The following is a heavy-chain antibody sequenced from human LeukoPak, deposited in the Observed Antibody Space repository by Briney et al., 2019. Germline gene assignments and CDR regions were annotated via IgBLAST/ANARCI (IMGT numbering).Heavy chain of an antibody. CDR1: GYSISSGYY. D-gene: IGHD2-21*01. J-gene: IGHJ4*02. V-gene: IGHV4-61*02. CDR3: ARFPAGERNFDY. CDR2: IYTSGST. Sequence: KPSETLSLTCTVSGYSISSGYYWGWIRQPAGKALEWIGRIYTSGSTTYNPSLNNRVTISVDKSKNRFSLNLISVTAADTAVYYCARFPAGERNFDYWGQGALVTVSS.